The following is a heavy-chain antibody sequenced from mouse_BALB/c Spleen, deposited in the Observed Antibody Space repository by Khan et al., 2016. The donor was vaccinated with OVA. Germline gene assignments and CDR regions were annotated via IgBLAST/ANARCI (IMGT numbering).Heavy chain of an antibody. D-gene: IGHD2-14*01. CDR2: VNPNTGGS. Sequence: VQLQQSGPDLVKPGASVKISCKASGYSFTLYYMTWVKQSHGKSLEWIGRVNPNTGGSDYNQEFKGKAILTIDKSSNTAYMELHSLTSEDSAVYYCARGYDFFAYWGQGTLVTVSA. CDR1: GYSFTLYY. V-gene: IGHV1-26*01. J-gene: IGHJ3*01. CDR3: ARGYDFFAY.